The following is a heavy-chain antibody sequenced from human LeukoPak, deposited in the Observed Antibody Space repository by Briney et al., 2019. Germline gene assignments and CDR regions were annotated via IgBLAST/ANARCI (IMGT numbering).Heavy chain of an antibody. CDR1: GFTFSSYA. V-gene: IGHV3-30-3*01. CDR2: ISYDGSNK. D-gene: IGHD2-15*01. Sequence: GGSLRLSCVASGFTFSSYAMHWVRQAPGKGLEWVAVISYDGSNKYYADSVKGRFTISRDNSKNTLYLQMNSLRAEDTAVYYCARRVGSGRFDYWGQGTLVTVSS. J-gene: IGHJ4*02. CDR3: ARRVGSGRFDY.